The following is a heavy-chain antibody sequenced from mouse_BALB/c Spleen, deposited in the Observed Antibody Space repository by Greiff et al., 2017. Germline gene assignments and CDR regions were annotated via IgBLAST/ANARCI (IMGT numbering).Heavy chain of an antibody. D-gene: IGHD3-3*01. J-gene: IGHJ2*01. Sequence: EVNVVESGGGLVKPGGSLKLSCAASGFTFSDYYMYWVRQTPEKRLEWVATISDGGSYTYYPDSVKGRFTISRDNAKNNLYLQMSSLKSEDTAMYYCAREGTGDYFDYWGQGTTLTVSS. CDR1: GFTFSDYY. CDR2: ISDGGSYT. V-gene: IGHV5-4*02. CDR3: AREGTGDYFDY.